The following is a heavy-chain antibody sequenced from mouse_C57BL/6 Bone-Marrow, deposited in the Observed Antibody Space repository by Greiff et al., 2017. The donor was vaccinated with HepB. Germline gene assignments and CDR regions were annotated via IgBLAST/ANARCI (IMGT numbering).Heavy chain of an antibody. V-gene: IGHV1-61*01. Sequence: QVQLKQPGAELVRPGSSVKLSCKASGYTFTSYWMDWVKQRPGQGLEWIGNIYPSDSETHYNQKFKDKATLTVAKSSSTAYMQLSSLTSEDSAVYYCARDGNYYGSSPAWFAYWGQGTLVTVSA. CDR1: GYTFTSYW. CDR3: ARDGNYYGSSPAWFAY. D-gene: IGHD1-1*01. CDR2: IYPSDSET. J-gene: IGHJ3*01.